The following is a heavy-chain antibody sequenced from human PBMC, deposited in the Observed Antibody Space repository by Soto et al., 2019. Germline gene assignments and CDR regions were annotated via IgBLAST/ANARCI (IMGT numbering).Heavy chain of an antibody. CDR3: ARDQGSSWYIYYYYGMDV. D-gene: IGHD6-13*01. V-gene: IGHV1-18*04. Sequence: ASVKVSCKASGYTFTSYGISWVRQAPGQGLEWMGWISAYNGNTNYAQKLRGRVTMTTDTSTSTAYMELRSLRSDDTAVYYCARDQGSSWYIYYYYGMDVWGQGTTVTVSS. CDR1: GYTFTSYG. J-gene: IGHJ6*02. CDR2: ISAYNGNT.